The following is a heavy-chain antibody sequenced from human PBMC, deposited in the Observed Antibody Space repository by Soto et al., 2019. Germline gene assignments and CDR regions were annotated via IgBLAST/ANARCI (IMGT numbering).Heavy chain of an antibody. V-gene: IGHV1-8*01. CDR3: ARVFGSIDY. D-gene: IGHD2-21*01. Sequence: QVQLVQSGAEVKKPGASVKVSCKASGYTFTSYDINWVRQATGQGLEWMGWMNPNSGYTGHAQKFQGRVTMTRDTATSTADMALSSLRSEDTAVSYCARVFGSIDYWGQGTLVTVSS. CDR2: MNPNSGYT. J-gene: IGHJ4*02. CDR1: GYTFTSYD.